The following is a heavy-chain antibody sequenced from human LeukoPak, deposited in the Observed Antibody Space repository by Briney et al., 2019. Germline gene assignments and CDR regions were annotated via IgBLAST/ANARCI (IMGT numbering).Heavy chain of an antibody. CDR1: GYSFTSYW. CDR2: IYPGDSDT. D-gene: IGHD2-15*01. V-gene: IGHV5-51*01. J-gene: IGHJ6*03. CDR3: ARHPSGYCSGGSCYGPYYYYYYMDV. Sequence: GESLKISCKGSGYSFTSYWIGWVRQMPGKGLEWMGIIYPGDSDTGYSPSFQGQVTISADKSISTAYLQWSSLKASDTAMYYCARHPSGYCSGGSCYGPYYYYYYMDVWGKGTTVTVSS.